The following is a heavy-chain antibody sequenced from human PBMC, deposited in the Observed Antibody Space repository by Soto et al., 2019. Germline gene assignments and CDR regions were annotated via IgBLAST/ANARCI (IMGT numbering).Heavy chain of an antibody. CDR2: IYYSGST. Sequence: QLQLQESGPGLVKPSETLSLTCTVSGGSISSSSYYWGWIRQPPGNGLEWIGSIYYSGSTYYNPSLKSRVTISVDTSKNQFSLKLSSVTAADTAVYYCARHDDYGDYWVIGYWGQGTLVTVSS. J-gene: IGHJ4*02. CDR1: GGSISSSSYY. CDR3: ARHDDYGDYWVIGY. V-gene: IGHV4-39*01. D-gene: IGHD4-17*01.